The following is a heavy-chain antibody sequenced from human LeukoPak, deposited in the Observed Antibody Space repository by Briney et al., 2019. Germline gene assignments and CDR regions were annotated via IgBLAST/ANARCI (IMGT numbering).Heavy chain of an antibody. Sequence: SETLSLTCTVSGGSFSSHYWSWIRQPPGKGLEWIGYISYIGSTNYNPSLKSRVTISVDTSKNQFSLKLSSVTAADAAVYYCARDPTTVTKGLDIWGQGTMVTVSS. J-gene: IGHJ3*02. CDR2: ISYIGST. V-gene: IGHV4-59*11. CDR1: GGSFSSHY. D-gene: IGHD4-17*01. CDR3: ARDPTTVTKGLDI.